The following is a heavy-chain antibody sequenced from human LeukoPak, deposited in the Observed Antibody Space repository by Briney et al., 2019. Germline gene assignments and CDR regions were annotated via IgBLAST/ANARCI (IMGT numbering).Heavy chain of an antibody. J-gene: IGHJ4*02. CDR3: ARDDTGYSSGWSKDFDY. V-gene: IGHV4-39*02. CDR1: GGSISSSIYY. D-gene: IGHD6-19*01. CDR2: IYYSGSI. Sequence: SETLSLTCNVSGGSISSSIYYWGWIRQPPGKGLEWIGSIYYSGSIFYNPSLKSRVTISKDTSNNHFSLKLSSVTAADTAVYYCARDDTGYSSGWSKDFDYWGQGTLVTVSS.